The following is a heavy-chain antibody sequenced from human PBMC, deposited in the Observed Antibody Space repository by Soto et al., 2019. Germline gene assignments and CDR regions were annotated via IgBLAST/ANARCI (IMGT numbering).Heavy chain of an antibody. CDR1: GYTFTSYD. CDR2: MNPNSGNT. V-gene: IGHV1-8*01. Sequence: ASVKVSCKASGYTFTSYDINWVRQATGQGLEWMGWMNPNSGNTGYAQKFQGRVTMTRNTSISTAYMELSSLRSEDTAVYYCAREDIVVVPAAICSYYYMDVSGKETLVTLSS. J-gene: IGHJ6*03. CDR3: AREDIVVVPAAICSYYYMDV. D-gene: IGHD2-2*02.